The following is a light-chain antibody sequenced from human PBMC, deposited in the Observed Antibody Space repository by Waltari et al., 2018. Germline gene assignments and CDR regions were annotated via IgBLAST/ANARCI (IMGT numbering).Light chain of an antibody. CDR3: QQRSDWPRA. CDR1: QSISTY. J-gene: IGKJ4*01. V-gene: IGKV3-11*01. CDR2: DAS. Sequence: EIVLTQSPATLSLSPGERPTLSSRPSQSISTYLAWYQQRPGQAPRLLIYDASNRASGIPARFSGSGSGTDFTLTISSLEPEDFAVYYCQQRSDWPRAFGGGTKVEI.